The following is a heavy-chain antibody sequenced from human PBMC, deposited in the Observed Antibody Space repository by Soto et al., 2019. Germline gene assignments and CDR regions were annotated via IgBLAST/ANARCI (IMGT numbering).Heavy chain of an antibody. CDR2: ISGSGGST. J-gene: IGHJ4*02. V-gene: IGHV3-23*01. CDR3: AKDCSSTSCFWFDY. Sequence: GGSLRLSCAASGFTFSSYSMSWVRQAPGKGLEWVSAISGSGGSTYYADSVKGRFTISRDNSKNTLYLQMNSLRAEDTAVYYCAKDCSSTSCFWFDYWGQGTLVPSPQ. D-gene: IGHD2-2*01. CDR1: GFTFSSYS.